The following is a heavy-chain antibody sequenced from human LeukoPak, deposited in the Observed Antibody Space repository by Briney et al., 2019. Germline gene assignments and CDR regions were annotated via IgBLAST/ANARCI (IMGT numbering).Heavy chain of an antibody. Sequence: GGSLRLSCAASGFTFSSYGMHWVRQAPGKGLEWVAVISYDGSNKYYADSVKGRFTISRDNSKNTLYLQMNSLRAEDTAVYYCARDAYSSGWYLYYGMDVWGKGTTVTVSS. D-gene: IGHD6-19*01. CDR1: GFTFSSYG. J-gene: IGHJ6*04. CDR3: ARDAYSSGWYLYYGMDV. CDR2: ISYDGSNK. V-gene: IGHV3-30*03.